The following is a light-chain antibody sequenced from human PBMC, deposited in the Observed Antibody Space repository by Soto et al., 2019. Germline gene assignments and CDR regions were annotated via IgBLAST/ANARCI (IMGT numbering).Light chain of an antibody. Sequence: QSVLTQPASVSGSPGQSITISCTGTNSDVGTHNLVSWYQQHPGKAPKLIIYEGTKRPSGVSNCFSGSKSGNTASLTISGLQAEDEADYYCCSYALLFGTGTRSPS. CDR1: NSDVGTHNL. CDR3: CSYALL. V-gene: IGLV2-23*01. CDR2: EGT. J-gene: IGLJ1*01.